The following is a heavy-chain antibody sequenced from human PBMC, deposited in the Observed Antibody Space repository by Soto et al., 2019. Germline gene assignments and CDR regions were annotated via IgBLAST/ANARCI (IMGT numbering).Heavy chain of an antibody. V-gene: IGHV3-33*01. D-gene: IGHD2-15*01. CDR3: ARDWDPYSGAP. Sequence: QVQLVESGGGVVQPGRSLRLSCAASGFTFSSYGMHWVRQAPGKGLEWVAVIWYDGSNKYYADSVKGRFTISRDNSKNTLYLQMNSLRAEDTAVYYCARDWDPYSGAPWGQGTLVTVSS. J-gene: IGHJ4*02. CDR2: IWYDGSNK. CDR1: GFTFSSYG.